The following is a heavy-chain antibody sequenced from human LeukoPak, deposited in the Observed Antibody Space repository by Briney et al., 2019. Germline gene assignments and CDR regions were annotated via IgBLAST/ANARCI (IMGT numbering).Heavy chain of an antibody. Sequence: PGGSLRLSCAAYGFTFSIYSMNWVRQAPGKGLEWVSSISSSSSYIYYADSVKGRFTISRDNAKNSLYLQMNSLRAEDTAVYYCASVGIPYYFDYWGQGTLVTVSS. CDR3: ASVGIPYYFDY. V-gene: IGHV3-21*01. D-gene: IGHD7-27*01. CDR1: GFTFSIYS. CDR2: ISSSSSYI. J-gene: IGHJ4*02.